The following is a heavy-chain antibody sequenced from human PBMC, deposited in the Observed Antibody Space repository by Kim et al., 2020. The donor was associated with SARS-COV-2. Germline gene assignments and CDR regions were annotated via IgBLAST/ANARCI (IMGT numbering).Heavy chain of an antibody. Sequence: QKFQGRVTITADESTSTAYMELSSLRSEDTAVYYCAASRITDYTNDAFDIWGQGTMVTVSS. J-gene: IGHJ3*02. CDR3: AASRITDYTNDAFDI. D-gene: IGHD4-4*01. V-gene: IGHV1-69*01.